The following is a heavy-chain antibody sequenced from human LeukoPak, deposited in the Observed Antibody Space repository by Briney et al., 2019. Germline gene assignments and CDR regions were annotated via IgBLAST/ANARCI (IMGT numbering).Heavy chain of an antibody. Sequence: GGSLRLSCAASGFTFSSYGMHWVRQAPGKGLEWVAVIWYDGSNKYYADSVKGRFTIPRDNSKNTLYLQMNSLRAEDTAVYYCARGEVSVVVVIDYWGQGTLVTVSS. D-gene: IGHD3-22*01. CDR1: GFTFSSYG. CDR2: IWYDGSNK. V-gene: IGHV3-33*01. J-gene: IGHJ4*02. CDR3: ARGEVSVVVVIDY.